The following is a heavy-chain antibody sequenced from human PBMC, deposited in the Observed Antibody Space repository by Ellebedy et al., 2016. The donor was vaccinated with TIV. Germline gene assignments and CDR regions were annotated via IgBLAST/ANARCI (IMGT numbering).Heavy chain of an antibody. D-gene: IGHD6-13*01. J-gene: IGHJ6*02. Sequence: MPSETLSLTCTVSGGSISSYYWSWIRQPPGKGLEWIGYIYYSGSTNYNPSLKSRVTISVDTSKNQFSLKLSSVTAADTAVYYCARGAAAGTPYYYYGMDVWGQGTTVTVSS. V-gene: IGHV4-59*01. CDR3: ARGAAAGTPYYYYGMDV. CDR1: GGSISSYY. CDR2: IYYSGST.